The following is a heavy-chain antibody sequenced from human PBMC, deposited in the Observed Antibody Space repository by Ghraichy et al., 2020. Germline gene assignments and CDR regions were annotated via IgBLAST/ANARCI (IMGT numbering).Heavy chain of an antibody. D-gene: IGHD1-14*01. Sequence: SETLSLTCTVSDPSSTNYYWSWIRQTPGKGLEWIGYIYQSGHTNYNPSLQTRVSISLDTSNTQFYLTLTSVTAADTATYYCATGTSHSSDFYFFGMDVWGQGTTVTVSS. CDR3: ATGTSHSSDFYFFGMDV. J-gene: IGHJ6*02. CDR1: DPSSTNYY. V-gene: IGHV4-59*03. CDR2: IYQSGHT.